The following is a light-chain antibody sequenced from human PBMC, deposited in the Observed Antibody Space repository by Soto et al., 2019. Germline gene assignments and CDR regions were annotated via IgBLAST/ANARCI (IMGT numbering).Light chain of an antibody. CDR2: GAS. Sequence: EIVMTQSPATLSASPGERASLSCRASQSVSSCFSWYHQKPGQAPRLLIYGASSRATGIPARFSGSGSGTAFTLTISSLEPEDFAVYYCQQGSNWHPITFGQGTRLEIK. J-gene: IGKJ5*01. CDR1: QSVSSC. CDR3: QQGSNWHPIT. V-gene: IGKV3D-11*02.